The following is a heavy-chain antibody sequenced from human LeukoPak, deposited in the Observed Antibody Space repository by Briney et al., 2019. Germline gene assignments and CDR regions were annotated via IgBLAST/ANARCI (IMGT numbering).Heavy chain of an antibody. J-gene: IGHJ5*02. V-gene: IGHV6-1*01. CDR1: GDSVSTNSAA. D-gene: IGHD6-19*01. Sequence: SQTLSLTCAISGDSVSTNSAAWNWIRQSPSRGLEWLGRTYYKSKWYNDYAVSVKGRITINPDTSKNQFSLQLNSVTPEDTAVYYCARVSVDSSGWYANWFNPWGQGTLVTVSS. CDR3: ARVSVDSSGWYANWFNP. CDR2: TYYKSKWYN.